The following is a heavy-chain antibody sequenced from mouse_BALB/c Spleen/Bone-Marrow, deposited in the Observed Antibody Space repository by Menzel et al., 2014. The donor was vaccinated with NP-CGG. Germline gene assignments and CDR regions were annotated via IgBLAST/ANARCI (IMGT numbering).Heavy chain of an antibody. CDR3: ARLGYYGSFAY. Sequence: EVKVVESGGGLVQPGGSLKLSCAASGFDFSGFWMSWVRQAPGRGLEWIGEINPDSNTINYSPSLKDKFIISGDNAKNTLYLQMSKVRSEDTALYYCARLGYYGSFAYWGQGTLVTVSA. CDR2: INPDSNTI. CDR1: GFDFSGFW. J-gene: IGHJ3*01. V-gene: IGHV4-1*02. D-gene: IGHD1-2*01.